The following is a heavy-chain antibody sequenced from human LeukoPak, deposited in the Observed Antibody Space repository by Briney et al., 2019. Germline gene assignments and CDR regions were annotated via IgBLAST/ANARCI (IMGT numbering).Heavy chain of an antibody. D-gene: IGHD3-10*01. CDR2: IYYSGNT. J-gene: IGHJ6*03. CDR1: GASIGASRYY. V-gene: IGHV4-39*01. CDR3: ASVRRGFGESSKYYSYYYMDV. Sequence: PSETLSLTCTVSGASIGASRYYWGWSRQPPGKGLEWIGNIYYSGNTYFNPSLKSRVTISVDTSKNQFSLKLSAVAAADTAVYYCASVRRGFGESSKYYSYYYMDVRGNGTTVTISS.